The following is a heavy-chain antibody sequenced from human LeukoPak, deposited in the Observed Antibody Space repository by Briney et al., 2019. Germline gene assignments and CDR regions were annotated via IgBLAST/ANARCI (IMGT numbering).Heavy chain of an antibody. CDR2: INHSGST. J-gene: IGHJ4*02. CDR3: ARRGEATIRY. CDR1: GGTFSGYN. D-gene: IGHD5-12*01. Sequence: SETLSLTCAVYGGTFSGYNWNWIRQPPGKGLEWIGEINHSGSTNYNPSLKSRVTISVDTSKNQFSLKLSSVTAADTAVYYCARRGEATIRYWGQGTLVTVSS. V-gene: IGHV4-34*01.